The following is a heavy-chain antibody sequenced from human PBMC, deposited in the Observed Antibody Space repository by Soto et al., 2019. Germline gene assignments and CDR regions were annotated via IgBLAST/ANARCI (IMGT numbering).Heavy chain of an antibody. V-gene: IGHV3-48*03. D-gene: IGHD2-2*01. CDR3: ARARYCTSTSCYYYFDY. CDR1: GFTFSSYE. J-gene: IGHJ4*02. Sequence: EVQLVESGGGLVQPGGSLRLSCAASGFTFSSYEMNWVRQAPGKGLEWVSYISSSGSTIYYADSVKGRFTISRDNAKNSLYLQMNSLRAEDTAVYYCARARYCTSTSCYYYFDYLGQGTLVTVSS. CDR2: ISSSGSTI.